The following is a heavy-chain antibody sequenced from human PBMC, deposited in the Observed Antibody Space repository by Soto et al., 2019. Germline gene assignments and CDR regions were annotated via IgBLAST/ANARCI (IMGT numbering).Heavy chain of an antibody. V-gene: IGHV4-4*02. CDR2: IDHSGST. Sequence: QVQLQESGPGLVKPSGTLSLTCAVSGGSISSSNWWSWVRQPPGKGLEWVGEIDHSGSTNYNPSLKRRVTISVDKARNQFYLKLSSVTAADTAVYYCARRWGEGRVDYWGQGTLVTVSS. CDR1: GGSISSSNW. CDR3: ARRWGEGRVDY. D-gene: IGHD3-10*01. J-gene: IGHJ4*02.